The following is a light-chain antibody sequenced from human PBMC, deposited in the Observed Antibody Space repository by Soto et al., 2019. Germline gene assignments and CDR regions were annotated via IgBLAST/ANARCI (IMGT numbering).Light chain of an antibody. CDR2: YKSDSDK. CDR3: VIWHSSAWV. V-gene: IGLV5-45*01. CDR1: SGINVGTYR. Sequence: QLVLTQPASLSASPGASASLTCTLRSGINVGTYRIYWYQQKPGSPPQYLLRYKSDSDKQQGSGVPSRFSGSKDASANAGILLISGLQYEDEADYYCVIWHSSAWVFGGGTKVTVL. J-gene: IGLJ3*02.